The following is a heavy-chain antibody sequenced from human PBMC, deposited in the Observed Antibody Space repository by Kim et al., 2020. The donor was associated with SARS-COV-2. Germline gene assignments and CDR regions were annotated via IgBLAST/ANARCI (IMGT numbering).Heavy chain of an antibody. CDR2: IVVGSGNT. J-gene: IGHJ5*02. D-gene: IGHD2-15*01. CDR3: AADLPNCSGGSCYPNWFDP. CDR1: GFTFTSSA. Sequence: SVKVSCKASGFTFTSSALQWVRQARGQRLEWIGWIVVGSGNTNYAQKFQERVTITRDMSTSTAYMELSSLRSEDTAVYYCAADLPNCSGGSCYPNWFDPWGQGTLGTGSS. V-gene: IGHV1-58*01.